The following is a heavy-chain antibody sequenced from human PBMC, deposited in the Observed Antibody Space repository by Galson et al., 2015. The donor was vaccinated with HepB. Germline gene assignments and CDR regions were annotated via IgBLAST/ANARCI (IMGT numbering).Heavy chain of an antibody. V-gene: IGHV4-31*03. CDR2: IYFSGST. Sequence: LSLTCTVSGASTSRDGYYWNWIRQHPGKGLEWIGYIYFSGSTYYTPSLRSRVTMSLDTPKNQVSLKLSSVTAADTAVYYCARDPIGYCGDDCDTVWGQGTTVTVSS. J-gene: IGHJ6*02. CDR1: GASTSRDGYY. CDR3: ARDPIGYCGDDCDTV. D-gene: IGHD2-21*02.